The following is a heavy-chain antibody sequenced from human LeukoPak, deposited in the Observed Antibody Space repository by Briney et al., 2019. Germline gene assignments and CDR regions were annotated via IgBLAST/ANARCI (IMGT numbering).Heavy chain of an antibody. CDR1: GYSISSGFY. V-gene: IGHV4-38-2*02. CDR2: LYHSGST. D-gene: IGHD6-19*01. CDR3: ARDGGYSSGWYWRDLGGNWFDP. Sequence: PSETLSLTCTVSGYSISSGFYWGCIRQPPGKGLEWIGSLYHSGSTYYSPSLKSRITISLDTSKNQFSLKLSSVTAADTAVYYCARDGGYSSGWYWRDLGGNWFDPWGQGTLVTVSS. J-gene: IGHJ5*02.